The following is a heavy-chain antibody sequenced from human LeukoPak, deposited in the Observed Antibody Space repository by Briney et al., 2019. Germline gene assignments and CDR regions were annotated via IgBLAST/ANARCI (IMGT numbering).Heavy chain of an antibody. CDR1: GFTFSSYA. D-gene: IGHD6-19*01. CDR3: AKDAHSSGWYKLEYRYFDY. J-gene: IGHJ4*02. V-gene: IGHV3-23*01. Sequence: GASLRLSCAASGFTFSSYAMSWVRQAPGKGLEWVSAISGSGGSTYYADPVKGRFTISRDNSKNTLYLQMNSLRAEDTAVYYCAKDAHSSGWYKLEYRYFDYWGQGTLVTVSS. CDR2: ISGSGGST.